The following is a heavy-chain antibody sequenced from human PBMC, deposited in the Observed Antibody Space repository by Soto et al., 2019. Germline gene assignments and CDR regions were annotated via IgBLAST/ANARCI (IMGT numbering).Heavy chain of an antibody. CDR2: ISHSGTYI. J-gene: IGHJ3*02. CDR1: GFTFGDYI. D-gene: IGHD2-2*01. Sequence: AQLVESGGSLVKPGDSLRLSCAASGFTFGDYIMNWVRQAPGRGLEWVASISHSGTYIFYADSVKGRFTISRDNAKDSLFLQMNCLRVEDTAIYYCASPRDYCVSNTNCFIAFDIWGQGTGVTVSS. V-gene: IGHV3-21*01. CDR3: ASPRDYCVSNTNCFIAFDI.